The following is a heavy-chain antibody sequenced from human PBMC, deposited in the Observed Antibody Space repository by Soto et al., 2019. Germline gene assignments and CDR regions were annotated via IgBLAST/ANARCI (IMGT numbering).Heavy chain of an antibody. CDR3: ARAYDFWSGYSPSFDY. J-gene: IGHJ4*02. CDR2: ISAYNGNT. Sequence: GASVKVSCKASGYTFTSYGISWVRQAPGQGLEWMGWISAYNGNTNDAQKLQGRVTMTTDTSTSTAYMELRSLRSDDTAVYYCARAYDFWSGYSPSFDYWGQGTLVTVSS. CDR1: GYTFTSYG. D-gene: IGHD3-3*01. V-gene: IGHV1-18*04.